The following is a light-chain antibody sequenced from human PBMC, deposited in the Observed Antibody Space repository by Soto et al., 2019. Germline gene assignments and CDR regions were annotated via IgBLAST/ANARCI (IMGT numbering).Light chain of an antibody. V-gene: IGLV2-14*01. J-gene: IGLJ1*01. CDR3: SSYTSSGTYV. CDR2: EVS. Sequence: SVLTQPASVSGSPGQSITISCTGTSSDVGYYTFVSWYQQHPGKAPKLLIYEVSNRPSGVSNRFSGSKSGNTASLTISGLRAEDEADYFCSSYTSSGTYVFGTGTKVTVL. CDR1: SSDVGYYTF.